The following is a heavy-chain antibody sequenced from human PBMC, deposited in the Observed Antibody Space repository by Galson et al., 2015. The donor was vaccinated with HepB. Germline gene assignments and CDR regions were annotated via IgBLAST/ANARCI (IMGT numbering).Heavy chain of an antibody. Sequence: SLRLSCAASGFTFSSYSMNWVRQAPGKGLEWVSSISSSSSYIYYADSVKGRFTISRDNAKNSLYLQMNSLRVEDTAVYYCARGRALEWLNYYYMDVWGKGTTVTVSS. V-gene: IGHV3-21*01. CDR1: GFTFSSYS. D-gene: IGHD3-3*01. CDR2: ISSSSSYI. J-gene: IGHJ6*03. CDR3: ARGRALEWLNYYYMDV.